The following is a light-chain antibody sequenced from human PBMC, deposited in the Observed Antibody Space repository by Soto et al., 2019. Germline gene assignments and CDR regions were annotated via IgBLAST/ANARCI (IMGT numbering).Light chain of an antibody. CDR2: EVS. J-gene: IGLJ3*02. CDR3: SSYAGSNLWV. Sequence: QSALTQSPSASGSPGQSVTISCTGTSSDVGNYKYVSWYQQHPGKAPKLMISEVSKRPSGVPDRFSGSKSGNTASLTVSGLQVEDEADYYCSSYAGSNLWVFGGGTKLTVL. CDR1: SSDVGNYKY. V-gene: IGLV2-8*01.